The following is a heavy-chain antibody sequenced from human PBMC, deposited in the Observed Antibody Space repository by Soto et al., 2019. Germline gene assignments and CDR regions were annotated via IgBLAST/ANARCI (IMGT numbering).Heavy chain of an antibody. V-gene: IGHV4-39*01. CDR1: GDFITNSLYY. CDR2: FYYSGST. Sequence: PSETLSLTCTVSGDFITNSLYYWVWIRQPPGKGLEWIGSFYYSGSTHYNPSLKSRVTMSVDTSKNQLSLMLNSVTAADSAVYYWARHGRNPPIAQLRHYAMAVGGQGTTVTVS. CDR3: ARHGRNPPIAQLRHYAMAV. D-gene: IGHD1-1*01. J-gene: IGHJ6*02.